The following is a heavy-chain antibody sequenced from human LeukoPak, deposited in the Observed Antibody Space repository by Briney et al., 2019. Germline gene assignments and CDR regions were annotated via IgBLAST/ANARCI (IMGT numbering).Heavy chain of an antibody. CDR3: ARGSRITTFGVVIHRDNWFDP. Sequence: ASVKVSCKASGYTFTGYYMHWVRQAPGQGLEWMGWINPNSGGTNYAQKFQGRVTMTRDTSISTAYMELSRLRSDDTAVYYCARGSRITTFGVVIHRDNWFDPWGQGTLVTVSS. V-gene: IGHV1-2*02. J-gene: IGHJ5*02. CDR1: GYTFTGYY. D-gene: IGHD3-3*01. CDR2: INPNSGGT.